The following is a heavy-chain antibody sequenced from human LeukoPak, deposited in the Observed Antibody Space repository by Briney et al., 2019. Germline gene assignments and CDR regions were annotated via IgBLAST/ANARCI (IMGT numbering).Heavy chain of an antibody. D-gene: IGHD2-2*01. V-gene: IGHV3-21*01. CDR1: GFTFSSYS. Sequence: PGGSLRLSCAASGFTFSSYSMNWVRQAPGKGLGWVSSISGSSSYIYYADSVKGRFTISRDNAKNSLYLQMNSLRAEDTAVYYCATGSVVVPAATLDYWGQGTLVTVSS. CDR3: ATGSVVVPAATLDY. J-gene: IGHJ4*02. CDR2: ISGSSSYI.